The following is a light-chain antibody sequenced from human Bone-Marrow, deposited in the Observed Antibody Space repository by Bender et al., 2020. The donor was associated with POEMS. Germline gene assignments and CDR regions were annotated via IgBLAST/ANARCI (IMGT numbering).Light chain of an antibody. CDR1: SSNIGAHA. V-gene: IGLV1-51*01. CDR3: GTWDSSLRAVV. Sequence: QSVLTQPPSASGTPGQRVTISCSGGSSNIGAHAVNWYQHLPGTAPKLLIYDNDKRPSGIPDRFSGSKSGTSATLGITGLQTGDEADYYCGTWDSSLRAVVFGGGTKLTVL. J-gene: IGLJ2*01. CDR2: DND.